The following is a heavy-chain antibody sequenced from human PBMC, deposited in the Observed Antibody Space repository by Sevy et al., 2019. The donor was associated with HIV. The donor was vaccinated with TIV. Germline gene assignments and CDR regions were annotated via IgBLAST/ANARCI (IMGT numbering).Heavy chain of an antibody. CDR2: IRSKDYGGAT. V-gene: IGHV3-49*03. D-gene: IGHD3-22*01. Sequence: GGSLRLSCTGSGFTFGDYAMSWFRQAPGMGLEWVGFIRSKDYGGATEYAASVKGGFTISRDDSKSIAHQQINSLKTEDTADNYGTRGYYYDSCGYYDYWGQGTLVTVSS. CDR1: GFTFGDYA. CDR3: TRGYYYDSCGYYDY. J-gene: IGHJ4*02.